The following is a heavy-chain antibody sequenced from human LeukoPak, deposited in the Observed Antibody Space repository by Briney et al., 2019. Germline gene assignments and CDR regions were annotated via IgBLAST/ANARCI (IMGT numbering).Heavy chain of an antibody. CDR3: ARCCRSSTSCYSAFDI. CDR2: INWNGGST. CDR1: GFSFDDYG. J-gene: IGHJ3*02. Sequence: GGSLRLSCAASGFSFDDYGMSWVRQVPGKGLEWVSAINWNGGSTGDADSVRGRFTISRDNAKNSLYLQMNSLRAEDTALYYCARCCRSSTSCYSAFDIWGQGTMVTVSS. D-gene: IGHD2-2*02. V-gene: IGHV3-20*04.